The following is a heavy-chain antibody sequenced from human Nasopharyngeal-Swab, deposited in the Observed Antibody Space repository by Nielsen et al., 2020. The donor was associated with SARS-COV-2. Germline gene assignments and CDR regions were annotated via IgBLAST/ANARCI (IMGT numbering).Heavy chain of an antibody. Sequence: GESLRISCAASGFTFSSSWIHWVRQAPGKGLVWVSRVNGDGSGTGHADSVKGRFTISRDNAKSMLYLQMNSLRAEDTAVYYCAVGQHAGAFDYWGQGTLVTVSS. D-gene: IGHD1-26*01. CDR3: AVGQHAGAFDY. J-gene: IGHJ4*02. CDR2: VNGDGSGT. V-gene: IGHV3-74*01. CDR1: GFTFSSSW.